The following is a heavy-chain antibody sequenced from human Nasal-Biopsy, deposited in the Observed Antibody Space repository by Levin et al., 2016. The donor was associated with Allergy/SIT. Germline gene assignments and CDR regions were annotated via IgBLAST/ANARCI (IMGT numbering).Heavy chain of an antibody. V-gene: IGHV3-7*04. CDR3: ARSAGTTRYYYYGMDV. CDR1: GFTFSSYW. Sequence: GESLKISCAASGFTFSSYWMSWVRQVPGRGLEWVANIKQDGSEIYSMESARGRFLISRDNAKNSLYLQMTSLRVEDMAVYYCARSAGTTRYYYYGMDVWGRGTMVTVSS. D-gene: IGHD1-7*01. CDR2: IKQDGSEI. J-gene: IGHJ6*02.